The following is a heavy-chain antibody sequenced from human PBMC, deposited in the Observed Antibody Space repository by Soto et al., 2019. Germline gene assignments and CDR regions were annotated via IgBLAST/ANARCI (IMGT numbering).Heavy chain of an antibody. J-gene: IGHJ6*02. Sequence: QVQLVQSGAEVKKPGASVKVSCKASGYTFTSYAMHWVRQAPGQRLEWMGWINAGNGNTKYSQKFQGRVTITRDTSGSTADMELSSLRSEDTAEYYCARRELDYYYGMDVWGQGTTVTVSS. CDR2: INAGNGNT. CDR1: GYTFTSYA. CDR3: ARRELDYYYGMDV. D-gene: IGHD1-26*01. V-gene: IGHV1-3*01.